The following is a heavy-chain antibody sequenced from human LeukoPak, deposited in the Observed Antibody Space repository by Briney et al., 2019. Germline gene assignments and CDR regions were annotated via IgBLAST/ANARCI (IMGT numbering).Heavy chain of an antibody. D-gene: IGHD1-14*01. CDR3: AADMEPTDPYNWVDP. Sequence: ASVKVSCKASGYTFTSYGISWVRQAPGQGLEWMGSVIPILGKANYAQRFQDRVTLTADKSTSTAYMELSSLRSEDTAVYYCAADMEPTDPYNWVDPWGQGTLVTVSS. V-gene: IGHV1-69*04. CDR2: VIPILGKA. J-gene: IGHJ5*02. CDR1: GYTFTSYG.